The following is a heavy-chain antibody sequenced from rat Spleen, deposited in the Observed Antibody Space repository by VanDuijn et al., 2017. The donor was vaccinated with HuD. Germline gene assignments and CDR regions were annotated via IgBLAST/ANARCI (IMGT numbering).Heavy chain of an antibody. Sequence: QLKESGPGLVQPSQTLSLTCTVSGLSLTSNSVSWVRQPPGKGLEWIAAISSGGSTYYNSALKSRLSISRDTSKSQVFLKMNSLQTEDTAMYFCARSSRDWGQGVMVTVSS. CDR2: ISSGGST. CDR3: ARSSRD. V-gene: IGHV2-6*01. J-gene: IGHJ2*01. CDR1: GLSLTSNS.